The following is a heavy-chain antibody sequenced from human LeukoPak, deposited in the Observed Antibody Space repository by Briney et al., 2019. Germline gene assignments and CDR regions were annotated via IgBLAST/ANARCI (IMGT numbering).Heavy chain of an antibody. J-gene: IGHJ4*02. CDR3: ARTPSLAYCGGDCYSDY. CDR2: IIPILGIA. CDR1: GGTFSSYA. Sequence: SVKVSCKASGGTFSSYAISWVRQAPGQGLEWMGRIIPILGIANYAQKFQGRVTITADKSTSTAYMELSSLRSEDTAVYYCARTPSLAYCGGDCYSDYWGQGTLVTVSS. D-gene: IGHD2-21*02. V-gene: IGHV1-69*04.